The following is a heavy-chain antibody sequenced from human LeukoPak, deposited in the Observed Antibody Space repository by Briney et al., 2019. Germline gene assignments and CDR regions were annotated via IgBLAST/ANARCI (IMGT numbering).Heavy chain of an antibody. V-gene: IGHV3-15*01. CDR3: TRDYVWGSYRPYP. CDR1: GFTFSNAW. CDR2: IKSKTDGGTT. J-gene: IGHJ5*02. Sequence: GGSLRLSCAASGFTFSNAWMSWVRQAPGKGLEWVGRIKSKTDGGTTDYAAPVKGRFTISRDDSENTLYLQTNSLKTEDTAVYYCTRDYVWGSYRPYPWGQGTLVTVSS. D-gene: IGHD3-16*02.